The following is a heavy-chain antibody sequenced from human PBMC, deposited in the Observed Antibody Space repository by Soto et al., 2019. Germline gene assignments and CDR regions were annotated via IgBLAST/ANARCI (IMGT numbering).Heavy chain of an antibody. CDR2: ISAYNGNT. CDR3: ARDPPPPDY. V-gene: IGHV1-18*01. CDR1: GYTFASYA. Sequence: QVQLVQSGAEVKKPGASVKVSCKASGYTFASYAISWMRQAPGQGLEWMGWISAYNGNTNYAQKLQGRVTMTTDTSTSTAYLEPRSPRSDDTAVYYWARDPPPPDYWGQGTLVTVSS. J-gene: IGHJ4*02.